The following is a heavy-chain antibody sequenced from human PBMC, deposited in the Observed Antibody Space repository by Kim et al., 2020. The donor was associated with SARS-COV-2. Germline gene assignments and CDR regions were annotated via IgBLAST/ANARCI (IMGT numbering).Heavy chain of an antibody. D-gene: IGHD5-12*01. J-gene: IGHJ6*02. V-gene: IGHV3-74*01. CDR1: GFTFSSYW. CDR2: INSDGSST. CDR3: ARVRYSGYGSLLFPDYYYYGMDV. Sequence: GGSLRLSCAASGFTFSSYWMHWVRQAPGKGLVWVSRINSDGSSTSYADSVKGRFTISRDNAKNTLYLQMNSLRAEDTAVYYCARVRYSGYGSLLFPDYYYYGMDVWGQGTTVTVSS.